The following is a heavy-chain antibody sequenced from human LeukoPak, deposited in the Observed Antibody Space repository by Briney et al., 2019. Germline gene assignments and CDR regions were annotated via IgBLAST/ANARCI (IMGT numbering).Heavy chain of an antibody. CDR1: GGSITSYV. J-gene: IGHJ4*02. CDR2: IHTIEST. Sequence: PSGTLSLTCIVSGGSITSYVWTWIRQPAGKGLEWIGQIHTIESTNYNPSLKSRVAMSVDTPKNQFSLDLSSVTAADTAVYYCAGRAQTTGWSFDYWGQGALVTVSS. V-gene: IGHV4-4*07. CDR3: AGRAQTTGWSFDY. D-gene: IGHD6-19*01.